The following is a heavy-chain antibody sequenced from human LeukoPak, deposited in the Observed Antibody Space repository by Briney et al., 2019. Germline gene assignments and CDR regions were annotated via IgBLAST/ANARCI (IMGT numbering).Heavy chain of an antibody. CDR2: MNPNSGNT. CDR1: GYTFTSYD. V-gene: IGHV1-8*01. Sequence: ASVKVSCKASGYTFTSYDINWVRQATGQGLEWMGWMNPNSGNTGYAQKFQGRVTMTRNTSISTAYTELSSLRSEDTAVYYCARRRSSGWSKGNWFDPWGQGTLVTVSS. D-gene: IGHD6-19*01. J-gene: IGHJ5*02. CDR3: ARRRSSGWSKGNWFDP.